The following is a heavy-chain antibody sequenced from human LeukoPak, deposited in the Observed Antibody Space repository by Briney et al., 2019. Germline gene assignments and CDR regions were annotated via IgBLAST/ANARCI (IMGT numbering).Heavy chain of an antibody. V-gene: IGHV4-4*07. D-gene: IGHD4-17*01. CDR2: IYTSGST. Sequence: SETLSLTCTVSGGSISSYYWSWIRQPAGKGLEWIGRIYTSGSTNYNPSLKSRVTISIDTSKNQFSLNLSSVTAADTAIYYCAKMGNPSTVTTDYWGQGTLVTVSS. J-gene: IGHJ4*02. CDR1: GGSISSYY. CDR3: AKMGNPSTVTTDY.